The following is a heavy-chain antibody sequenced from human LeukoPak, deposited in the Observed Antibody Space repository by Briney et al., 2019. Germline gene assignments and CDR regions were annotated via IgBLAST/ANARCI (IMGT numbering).Heavy chain of an antibody. D-gene: IGHD6-6*01. CDR3: AKDSSSDGILDY. CDR2: ISYDGSNK. Sequence: GGSLRLSCAASGFTFNNYWIHWVRQAPGKGLEWVAVISYDGSNKYYADSVKGRFTISRDNSKNTLYLQMNSLRAEDTAVYYCAKDSSSDGILDYWGQGTLVTVSS. CDR1: GFTFNNYW. V-gene: IGHV3-30*18. J-gene: IGHJ4*02.